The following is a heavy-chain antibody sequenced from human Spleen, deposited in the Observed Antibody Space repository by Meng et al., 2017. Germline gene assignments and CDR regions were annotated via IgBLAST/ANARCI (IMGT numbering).Heavy chain of an antibody. J-gene: IGHJ4*02. Sequence: SETLSLTCPLSGYSSSSGYYWGWIRQPPGKGLEWIGSVYQSGSTYYNPSLRNRVSISVDTSRNQFSLKLNSVTAADTAVYFCAKELPGEANIEYWGQGKMVTVSS. V-gene: IGHV4-38-2*02. CDR1: GYSSSSGYY. CDR2: VYQSGST. D-gene: IGHD3-10*01. CDR3: AKELPGEANIEY.